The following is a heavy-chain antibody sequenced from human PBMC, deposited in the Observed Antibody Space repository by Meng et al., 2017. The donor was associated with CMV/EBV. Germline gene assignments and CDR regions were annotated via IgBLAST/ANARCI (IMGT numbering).Heavy chain of an antibody. Sequence: ASVKVSCKASGYTFTGYYMHWVRQAPGQELEWMGWINPNSGGTNYAQKFQGRVTMTRDTSISTAYMELSRLRSDDTAVYYCARGLLWFGELYFDYWGQGTLVTVSS. CDR1: GYTFTGYY. V-gene: IGHV1-2*02. CDR3: ARGLLWFGELYFDY. D-gene: IGHD3-10*01. J-gene: IGHJ4*02. CDR2: INPNSGGT.